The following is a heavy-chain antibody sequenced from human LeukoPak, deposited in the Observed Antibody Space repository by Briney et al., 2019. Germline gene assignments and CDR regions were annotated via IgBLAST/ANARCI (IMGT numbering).Heavy chain of an antibody. J-gene: IGHJ5*02. Sequence: ASVKVSCKASGYTFTGYYMHWVRQAPGQGLEWMGWINPNSGGTNYAQKFQGRVTMTRDTSISTAYMELSRLRSDDTAVYYCARGASLSGWYRFDPWGQGTLVTVSS. D-gene: IGHD6-19*01. V-gene: IGHV1-2*02. CDR3: ARGASLSGWYRFDP. CDR1: GYTFTGYY. CDR2: INPNSGGT.